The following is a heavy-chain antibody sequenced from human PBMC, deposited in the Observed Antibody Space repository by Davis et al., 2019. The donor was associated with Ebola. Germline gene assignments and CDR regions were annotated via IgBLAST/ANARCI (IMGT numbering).Heavy chain of an antibody. CDR3: ARVGIAVAGTGFDP. J-gene: IGHJ5*02. V-gene: IGHV4-61*08. Sequence: SETLSLTCTVSGGSISSGGYYWSWIRQPPGKGLEWTGYIYYSGSTNYSPSLKSRVTISVDTSKNQFSLKLSSVTAADTAVYYCARVGIAVAGTGFDPWGQGTLVTVSS. D-gene: IGHD6-19*01. CDR2: IYYSGST. CDR1: GGSISSGGYY.